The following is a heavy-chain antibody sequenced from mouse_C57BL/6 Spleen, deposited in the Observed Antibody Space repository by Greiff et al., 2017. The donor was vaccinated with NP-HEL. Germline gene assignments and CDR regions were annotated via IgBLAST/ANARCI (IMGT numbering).Heavy chain of an antibody. CDR2: INPNNGGT. Sequence: EVQLQQSGPELVKPGASVKMSCKASGYTFTDYNMHWVKQSHGKSLEWIGYINPNNGGTSYNQKFKGKATLTVNQSSSTAYMELRSLTSEDSAVYYCARWINTTVVATSNFDYWGQGTTLTVSS. J-gene: IGHJ2*01. CDR1: GYTFTDYN. CDR3: ARWINTTVVATSNFDY. V-gene: IGHV1-22*01. D-gene: IGHD1-1*01.